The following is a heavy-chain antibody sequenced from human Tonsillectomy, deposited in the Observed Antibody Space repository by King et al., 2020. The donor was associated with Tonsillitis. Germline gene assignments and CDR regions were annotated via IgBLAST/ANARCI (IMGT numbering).Heavy chain of an antibody. V-gene: IGHV3-48*01. D-gene: IGHD3-10*01. Sequence: QLVQSGGGLVQPGGSLRLSCAASGFTFSSYSMNWVRQAPGKGLEWVSYISSSSSTIYYAASVKGRFTISRDNAKNSLYLQMNSLRAEDTAVYYCARSEGGSGSYYRPLGMDVWGQGTTVTVSS. CDR1: GFTFSSYS. CDR3: ARSEGGSGSYYRPLGMDV. CDR2: ISSSSSTI. J-gene: IGHJ6*02.